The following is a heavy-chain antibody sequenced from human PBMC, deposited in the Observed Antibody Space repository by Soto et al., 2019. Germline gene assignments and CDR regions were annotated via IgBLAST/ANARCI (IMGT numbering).Heavy chain of an antibody. CDR1: GFTLSSYS. V-gene: IGHV3-21*01. Sequence: EVQLVESGGGLVKPGGSLRLSCAASGFTLSSYSMNWVRQAPGKGLEWVSSISSSSSYIYYADSVKGRFTISRDNAKNSLYLQMNSLRAEDTAVYYCARVGYYYDSSGYQETLDYWGQGTLVTVSS. D-gene: IGHD3-22*01. CDR3: ARVGYYYDSSGYQETLDY. CDR2: ISSSSSYI. J-gene: IGHJ4*02.